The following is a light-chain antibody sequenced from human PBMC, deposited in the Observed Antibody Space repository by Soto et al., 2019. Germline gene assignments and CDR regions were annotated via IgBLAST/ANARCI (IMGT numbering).Light chain of an antibody. J-gene: IGKJ2*01. CDR2: WAS. CDR3: QQYYRTPYT. CDR1: QSILYNSSNKNY. V-gene: IGKV4-1*01. Sequence: DIVMTQSPDSVAVFLGERATVNCTPRQSILYNSSNKNYLACYQQKPGQSPKLLIYWASTRESGVPDRFSGSGSGTDFTLTISSLQAEDVAVSYCQQYYRTPYTFGQGTKLEIK.